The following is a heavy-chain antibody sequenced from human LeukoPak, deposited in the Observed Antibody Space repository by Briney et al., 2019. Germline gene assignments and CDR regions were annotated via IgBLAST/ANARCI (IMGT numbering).Heavy chain of an antibody. Sequence: KTGGSLRLSCAASGFTFSSYSTNWVRQAPGKGLEWVSSISSSSSYIYYADSVKGRFTISRDNAKNSLYLQMNSLRAEDTAVYYCARGGKIALAGTRSPQYFQHWGQGTLVTVSS. CDR3: ARGGKIALAGTRSPQYFQH. V-gene: IGHV3-21*01. CDR2: ISSSSSYI. J-gene: IGHJ1*01. CDR1: GFTFSSYS. D-gene: IGHD6-19*01.